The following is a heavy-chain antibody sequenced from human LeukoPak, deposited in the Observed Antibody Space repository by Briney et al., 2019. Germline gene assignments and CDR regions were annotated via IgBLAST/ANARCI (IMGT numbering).Heavy chain of an antibody. D-gene: IGHD1-26*01. Sequence: PGGSLRLSCAASGFTFSSYSMNWVRQAPGKGLEWVSSISSSGSFIYYADSVKGRFTISRDNAKNSLYLQMNSLRAEDTAVYYCARGVGATVTDAFDIWGQGTMVTVSS. CDR1: GFTFSSYS. CDR2: ISSSGSFI. CDR3: ARGVGATVTDAFDI. J-gene: IGHJ3*02. V-gene: IGHV3-21*01.